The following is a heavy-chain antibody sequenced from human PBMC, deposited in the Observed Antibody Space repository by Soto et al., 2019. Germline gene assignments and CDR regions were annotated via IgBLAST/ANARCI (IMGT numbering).Heavy chain of an antibody. V-gene: IGHV4-34*01. CDR3: ARLESDYDFWSGLAPKYYYYYMDV. CDR1: GGSFSGYY. J-gene: IGHJ6*03. Sequence: PSETLSLTCAVYGGSFSGYYWSWIRQPPGKGLEWIGEINHSGSTNYNPSLKSRVTISVDTSKNQFSLKLSSVTAADTAVYYCARLESDYDFWSGLAPKYYYYYMDVWGKGTTVTVSS. D-gene: IGHD3-3*01. CDR2: INHSGST.